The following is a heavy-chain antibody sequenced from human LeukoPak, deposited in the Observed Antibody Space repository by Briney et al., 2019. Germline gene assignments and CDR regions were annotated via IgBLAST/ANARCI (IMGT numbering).Heavy chain of an antibody. CDR1: GYSITNGFY. D-gene: IGHD6-19*01. V-gene: IGHV4-38-2*02. J-gene: IGHJ4*02. CDR2: MSHSGPT. CDR3: ARCTAVAGIGGDFDY. Sequence: SETLSLTCSVSGYSITNGFYWGWIRQPPGKGLEWIGSMSHSGPTYYNPSLKSRVTVSVDTSKNQFSLKLSSVTAADTAVYYCARCTAVAGIGGDFDYWGRGTLVTVSS.